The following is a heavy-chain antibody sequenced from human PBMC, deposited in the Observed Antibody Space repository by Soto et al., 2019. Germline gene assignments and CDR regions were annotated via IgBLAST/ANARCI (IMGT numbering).Heavy chain of an antibody. V-gene: IGHV2-5*01. J-gene: IGHJ4*02. D-gene: IGHD2-21*02. CDR3: AHRYGGDYYRWYFDS. Sequence: QITLKESGPTLLKPPQTLTVTCTFSAVSLSTSRAGVGWIRHSPGKAPEWLALISWKDEKRYNPGLKSRRTITKYTSKNQVVLTMTDLDPVDTATYFCAHRYGGDYYRWYFDSWGQVTLVTVS. CDR2: ISWKDEK. CDR1: AVSLSTSRAG.